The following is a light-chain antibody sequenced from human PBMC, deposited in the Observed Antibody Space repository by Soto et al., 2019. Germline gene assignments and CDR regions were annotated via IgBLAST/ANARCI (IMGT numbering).Light chain of an antibody. V-gene: IGLV2-14*01. CDR1: SSDVGFSNY. Sequence: QSALTQPASVSGSPGQSITISCTGTSSDVGFSNYVFWYQQHPGKAPKLIISDVSNRPSGVSNRFSGSKSGNTASLTISGLQAEDEADYYCSSYTSSSTDVFGTVTKVTVL. J-gene: IGLJ1*01. CDR2: DVS. CDR3: SSYTSSSTDV.